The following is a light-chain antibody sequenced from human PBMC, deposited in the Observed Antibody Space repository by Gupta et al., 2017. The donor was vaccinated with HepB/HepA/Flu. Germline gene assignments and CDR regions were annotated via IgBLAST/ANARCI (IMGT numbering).Light chain of an antibody. Sequence: IVVTQAPLSLVGISGEPASNPCRSSQSHLHSNGYNYLDWYLQKPGQSPQLLIYLGSNRASGVPDRFSGSGSGTDFTLKISRVEAVDVGVYYCRQALQTPTFGQGTKVEIK. CDR3: RQALQTPT. CDR1: QSHLHSNGYNY. V-gene: IGKV2-28*01. CDR2: LGS. J-gene: IGKJ1*01.